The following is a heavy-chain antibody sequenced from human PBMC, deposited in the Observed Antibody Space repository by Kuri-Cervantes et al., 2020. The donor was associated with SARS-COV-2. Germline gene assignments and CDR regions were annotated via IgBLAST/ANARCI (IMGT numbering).Heavy chain of an antibody. CDR3: ARRDIVVVPAANDAFDI. V-gene: IGHV1-69*06. CDR2: IIPIFGTA. CDR1: GGTFSSYA. D-gene: IGHD2-2*01. J-gene: IGHJ3*02. Sequence: SVKVSCKASGGTFSSYAISWVRQAPGQGLEWMGGIIPIFGTANYAQKFQGRVTITADKSTSTAYMELSSLRSEDTAVYYCARRDIVVVPAANDAFDIWGQGTMVTVSS.